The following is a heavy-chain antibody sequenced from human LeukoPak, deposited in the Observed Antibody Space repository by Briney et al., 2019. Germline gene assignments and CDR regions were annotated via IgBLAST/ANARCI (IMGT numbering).Heavy chain of an antibody. V-gene: IGHV1-69-2*01. CDR3: ATGHGYYDSSGYEGWFDP. J-gene: IGHJ5*02. Sequence: ASVKVSCKVSGYTFTDYYMHWVQQAPGKGLEWMGLVDPEDGETIYAEKFQGRVTITADTSTDTAYMELSSLRSEVTAVYYCATGHGYYDSSGYEGWFDPWGQGTLVTVSS. CDR1: GYTFTDYY. CDR2: VDPEDGET. D-gene: IGHD3-22*01.